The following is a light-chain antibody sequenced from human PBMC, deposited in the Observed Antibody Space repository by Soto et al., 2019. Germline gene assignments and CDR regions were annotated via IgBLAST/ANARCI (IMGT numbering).Light chain of an antibody. CDR1: QSISSY. CDR2: GAS. Sequence: DIQMTQSPSSLSASVGDRVTITCRASQSISSYLNWYQQKPGKAPKLLIYGASSLQSGVPSRFSGSVSGTDFTLTISSLQPEDFATYYCQQSYSTLVYTFGQGTKLEIK. J-gene: IGKJ2*01. V-gene: IGKV1-39*01. CDR3: QQSYSTLVYT.